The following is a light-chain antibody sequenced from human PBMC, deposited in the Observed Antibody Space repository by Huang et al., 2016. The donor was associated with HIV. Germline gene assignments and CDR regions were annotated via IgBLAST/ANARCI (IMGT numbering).Light chain of an antibody. CDR3: QQRSDWPLT. CDR2: DSS. V-gene: IGKV3-11*01. CDR1: QNIGTY. J-gene: IGKJ4*01. Sequence: EVVLTQSPVTLSLSPGKRATLSCRASQNIGTYLAWYPQKPGQAPRLLIFDSSNRAAGTPARFSGSGSGTDFTLTISSLDPEDFAVYYCQQRSDWPLTFGGGTKLEIK.